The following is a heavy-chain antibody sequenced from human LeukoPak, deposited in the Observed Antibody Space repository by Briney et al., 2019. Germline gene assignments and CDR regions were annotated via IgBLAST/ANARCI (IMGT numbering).Heavy chain of an antibody. D-gene: IGHD1-26*01. CDR3: GAAYSGSSPFDY. J-gene: IGHJ4*02. CDR1: LVTFSIYT. CDR2: ISSSSYYI. Sequence: GGSLRLSCTPSLVTFSIYTMSTGPQAPGKGLEWVSSISSSSYYIYYADSVKGRFTNSRDNAKNSLFLRMISLRAEDTAVYYCGAAYSGSSPFDYWGQGTLVTVSS. V-gene: IGHV3-21*01.